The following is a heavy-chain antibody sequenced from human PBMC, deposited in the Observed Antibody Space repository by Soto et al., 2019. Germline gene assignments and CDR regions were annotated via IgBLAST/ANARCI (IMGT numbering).Heavy chain of an antibody. CDR3: ASRDPGTSVDY. J-gene: IGHJ4*02. Sequence: SETLSLTCAVPGGSFTSNNWWTWVRQPPGQGLEWIGEIYRTGSTNYNPSLKSRVTISLDRSENQFSLKVTSLTAADTAVYYCASRDPGTSVDYWGQGTLVTVSS. D-gene: IGHD1-7*01. CDR2: IYRTGST. V-gene: IGHV4-4*02. CDR1: GGSFTSNNW.